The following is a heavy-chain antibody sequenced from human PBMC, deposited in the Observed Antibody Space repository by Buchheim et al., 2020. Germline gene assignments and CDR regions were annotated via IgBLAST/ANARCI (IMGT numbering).Heavy chain of an antibody. CDR3: AGDSHMVRGVIMGIDY. V-gene: IGHV3-30-3*01. D-gene: IGHD3-10*01. Sequence: QVQLVESGGGVVQPGRSLRLSCAASGFTFSSYAMHWVRQAPGKGLEWVAVISYDGSNKYYADSVKGRFTISRDNSKNTLYLQMNSLRAEDTAVYYCAGDSHMVRGVIMGIDYWGQGTL. J-gene: IGHJ4*02. CDR1: GFTFSSYA. CDR2: ISYDGSNK.